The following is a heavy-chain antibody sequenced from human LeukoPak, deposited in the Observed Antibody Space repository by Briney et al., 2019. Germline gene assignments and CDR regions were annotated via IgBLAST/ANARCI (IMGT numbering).Heavy chain of an antibody. CDR1: GGSISSYY. D-gene: IGHD3-10*01. CDR2: IYHSGSA. CDR3: ARDSSYFGSRPFDS. Sequence: SETLSLTCTVSGGSISSYYWSWIRQPPGKGLEWIGYIYHSGSATYNPSLSSRVTISIDTSKNQFSLKLTSVTAADTAVYYCARDSSYFGSRPFDSWGQGTLVTVSS. J-gene: IGHJ4*02. V-gene: IGHV4-59*12.